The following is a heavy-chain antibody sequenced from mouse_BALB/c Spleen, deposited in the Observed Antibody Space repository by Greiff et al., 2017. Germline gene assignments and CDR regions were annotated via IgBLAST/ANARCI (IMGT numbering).Heavy chain of an antibody. CDR1: GFNIKDTY. D-gene: IGHD2-14*01. Sequence: EVQLQQSGAELVKPGASVTLSCTASGFNIKDTYMHWVKQRPEQGLEWIGRIDPANGNTKYDPKFQGKATITADTSSNTAYLQLSSLTSEDTAVYYCARGWLYEVPSYWGQGTLVTVSA. V-gene: IGHV14-3*02. J-gene: IGHJ3*01. CDR2: IDPANGNT. CDR3: ARGWLYEVPSY.